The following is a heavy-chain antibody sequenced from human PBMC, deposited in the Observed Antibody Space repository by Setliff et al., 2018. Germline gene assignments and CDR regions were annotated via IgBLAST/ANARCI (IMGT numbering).Heavy chain of an antibody. V-gene: IGHV4-59*03. D-gene: IGHD2-8*02. Sequence: SETLSLTCIVSGGSINSYYWNWVRQPPGKGLEWIGYIYYSGNSNYDTNYNPSLKSRVTISVDTSKNQFSLKLSSVTAADTALYYCIVYNTGSSKDHYWGQGTPVTVSS. J-gene: IGHJ4*02. CDR1: GGSINSYY. CDR2: IYYSGNSNYDT. CDR3: IVYNTGSSKDHY.